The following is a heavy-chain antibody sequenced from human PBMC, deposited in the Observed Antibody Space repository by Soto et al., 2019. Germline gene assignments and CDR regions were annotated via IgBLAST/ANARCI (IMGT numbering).Heavy chain of an antibody. CDR3: ARGRGRGITIVRRMDV. J-gene: IGHJ6*02. Sequence: QVQLQQWGAGLLKPSETLSLTCAVYGGSFSGYYWSWIRQPPGKGLEWIGEINHSGSTNYNPSLNSRVTRSVDTSKNQFSMKLRSVTAADTAVYYCARGRGRGITIVRRMDVWGQGTTVTVSS. V-gene: IGHV4-34*01. CDR1: GGSFSGYY. D-gene: IGHD3-10*01. CDR2: INHSGST.